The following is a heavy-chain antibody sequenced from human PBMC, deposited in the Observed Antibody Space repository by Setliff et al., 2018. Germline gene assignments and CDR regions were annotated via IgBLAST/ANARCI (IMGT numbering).Heavy chain of an antibody. J-gene: IGHJ4*02. CDR3: ARGSVEYSRGWYYFDY. D-gene: IGHD6-19*01. V-gene: IGHV1-69*13. CDR2: IIPIFGSA. CDR1: GGTFNSYA. Sequence: SVKVSCKASGGTFNSYAISWVRQAPGQGLEWMGGIIPIFGSANYARKFQGRVTVTADESTSTAYMELSSLRSEDTGVYYCARGSVEYSRGWYYFDYWAQGTLVTVSS.